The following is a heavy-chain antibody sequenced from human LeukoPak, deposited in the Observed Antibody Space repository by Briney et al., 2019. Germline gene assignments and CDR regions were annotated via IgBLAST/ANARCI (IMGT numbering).Heavy chain of an antibody. D-gene: IGHD3-9*01. J-gene: IGHJ4*02. CDR3: ARNRYFDWLLYWGAGDYFDY. V-gene: IGHV4-59*01. CDR1: GGSLSSYY. CDR2: IYYSGST. Sequence: SQTLSLTCTVSGGSLSSYYWSWIRQPPGKGLEWIGYIYYSGSTNYNPSLKSRVTISVDTSKNQFSLKLSSVTAADTAVYYCARNRYFDWLLYWGAGDYFDYWGQGTLVTVSS.